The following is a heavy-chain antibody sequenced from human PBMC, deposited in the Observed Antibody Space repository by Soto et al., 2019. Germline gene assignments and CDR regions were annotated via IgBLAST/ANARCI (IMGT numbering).Heavy chain of an antibody. CDR3: ARPPGYISDWYYFDL. J-gene: IGHJ4*02. CDR1: GYSFINYY. Sequence: WASVKVSCKASGYSFINYYTHWVRRAPGQGFEWMGRISPKSGVTDYAQKFQGRVSLTWDTSLNTAYMELSSLMSEDTAVYYCARPPGYISDWYYFDLWGQGTQVTAPQ. D-gene: IGHD3-9*01. CDR2: ISPKSGVT. V-gene: IGHV1-2*02.